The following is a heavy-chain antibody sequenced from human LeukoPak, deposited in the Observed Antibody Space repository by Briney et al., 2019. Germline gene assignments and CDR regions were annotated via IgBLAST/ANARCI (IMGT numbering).Heavy chain of an antibody. CDR1: GFTFSTYA. CDR2: ISGSTGRT. CDR3: AKSLDYGGNRARLDF. V-gene: IGHV3-23*01. J-gene: IGHJ4*02. D-gene: IGHD4-23*01. Sequence: GGSLRLSCAASGFTFSTYAMSWVRQAPGKGLEWVSAISGSTGRTYYADSVKGRFTISRDNSKNTLYLQMNSLRVDDTAVYYCAKSLDYGGNRARLDFWGQGTLVTVSS.